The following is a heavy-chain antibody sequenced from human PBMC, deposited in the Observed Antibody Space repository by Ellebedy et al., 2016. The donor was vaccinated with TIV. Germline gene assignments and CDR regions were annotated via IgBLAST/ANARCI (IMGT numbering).Heavy chain of an antibody. CDR1: GYTFTANY. D-gene: IGHD3-22*01. CDR2: VNPDSGST. J-gene: IGHJ6*02. CDR3: ARVRRGSSGMDV. Sequence: ASVKVSCKASGYTFTANYMHWVRHAPGHGLEWMGWVNPDSGSTNLAQRFQGRVTMTRDTSVNTAYMDLSRLESGDTATYYCARVRRGSSGMDVWGQGTTVTVS. V-gene: IGHV1-2*02.